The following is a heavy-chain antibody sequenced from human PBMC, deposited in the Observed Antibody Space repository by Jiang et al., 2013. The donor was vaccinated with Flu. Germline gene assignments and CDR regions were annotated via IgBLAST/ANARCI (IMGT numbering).Heavy chain of an antibody. CDR2: IYYSGST. CDR1: GGSISSGGYS. CDR3: ARAVRVGAPYFDY. D-gene: IGHD1-26*01. V-gene: IGHV4-30-4*07. Sequence: GPGLVKPSQTLSLTCAVSGGSISSGGYSWSWIRQPPGRGLEWIGYIYYSGSTYYNPSLKSRVTISVDTSKNQFSLKLSSVTAADTAVYYCARAVRVGAPYFDYWGQGTLVTVSS. J-gene: IGHJ4*02.